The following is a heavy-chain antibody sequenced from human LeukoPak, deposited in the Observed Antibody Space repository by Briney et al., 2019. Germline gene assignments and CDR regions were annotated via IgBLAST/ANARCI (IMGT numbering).Heavy chain of an antibody. J-gene: IGHJ6*04. Sequence: GGSLRLSCAASGFSLSNNYVSWVRQAQGKGLEWISAVYSGGDTYYIESVRGRFTISRDNSKNTIHLQMNGLTPEDTAIYYCARDSTGASVWGKGTTVTVSS. CDR2: VYSGGDT. CDR3: ARDSTGASV. V-gene: IGHV3-53*01. D-gene: IGHD1-14*01. CDR1: GFSLSNNY.